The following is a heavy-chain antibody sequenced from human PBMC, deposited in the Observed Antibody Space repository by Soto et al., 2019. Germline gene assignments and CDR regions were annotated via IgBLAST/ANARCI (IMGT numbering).Heavy chain of an antibody. V-gene: IGHV1-69*01. J-gene: IGHJ4*02. D-gene: IGHD3-16*01. CDR3: TNVPI. Sequence: QVQLVQSGAEVKKPGSSVTVSCKASGGSFSGQAVSWVRQAPGQPLEWMGGIIPIFRTTNYARKIQDRLTLTADESTTTASMELTRLRSEDTAICYCTNVPIWGQGTLVTVSS. CDR2: IIPIFRTT. CDR1: GGSFSGQA.